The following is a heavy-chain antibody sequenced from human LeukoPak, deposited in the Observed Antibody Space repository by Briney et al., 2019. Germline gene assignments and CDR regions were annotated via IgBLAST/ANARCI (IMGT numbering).Heavy chain of an antibody. Sequence: GGSLRLSCAASGFTFSSYAMSWVRQAPGKGLEWVSAISGSGGSTYYADSVKGRFTISRDNSKNTLYLQMNSLRAEDTAVYYCAKAFNYDFWSGYSPFDYWGQGTLVTVSS. CDR3: AKAFNYDFWSGYSPFDY. CDR2: ISGSGGST. J-gene: IGHJ4*02. D-gene: IGHD3-3*01. V-gene: IGHV3-23*01. CDR1: GFTFSSYA.